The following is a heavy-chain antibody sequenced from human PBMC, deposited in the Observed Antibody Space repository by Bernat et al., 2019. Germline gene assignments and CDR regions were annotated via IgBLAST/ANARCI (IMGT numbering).Heavy chain of an antibody. V-gene: IGHV3-15*01. CDR3: AGGYRRNDY. CDR2: IKRKIDGETI. CDR1: GFQISDAW. J-gene: IGHJ4*02. Sequence: QMEESGGGLVKPGGSLRLSCVASGFQISDAWVSWVRQAPGKGLEWITNIKRKIDGETIDYAAPVKGRFSISRDDSKNTAFLQMNSLRAEDTAVYYCAGGYRRNDYWGQGTLVTVSS. D-gene: IGHD5-18*01.